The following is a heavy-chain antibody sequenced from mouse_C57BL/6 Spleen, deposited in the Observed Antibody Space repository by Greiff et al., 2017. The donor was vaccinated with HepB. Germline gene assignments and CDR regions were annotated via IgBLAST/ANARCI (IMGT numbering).Heavy chain of an antibody. Sequence: EVQLQESGPGLVKPSQSLSLTCSVTGYSITSGYYWNWIRQFPGNKLEWMGYISYDGSNNYNPSLKNRISITRDTSKNQFFLKLNSVTTEDTATYYCARWGTTVGWYFDVWGTGTTVTVSS. CDR1: GYSITSGYY. V-gene: IGHV3-6*01. D-gene: IGHD1-1*01. CDR2: ISYDGSN. J-gene: IGHJ1*03. CDR3: ARWGTTVGWYFDV.